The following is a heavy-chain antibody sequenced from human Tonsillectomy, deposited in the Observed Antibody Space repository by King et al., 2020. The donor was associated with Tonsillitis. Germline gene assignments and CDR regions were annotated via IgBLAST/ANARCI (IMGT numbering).Heavy chain of an antibody. CDR1: GGSISSGDYY. Sequence: QVQLQESGPGLVKPSQTLSLTCTVSGGSISSGDYYWSWIRQHPGKGLEWIGYIYYSGSTYYNPSLKSRGTISIDTSKNQFSLKLSSVTAADTAVYYCARVGYDFWSGYHLYFDYWGQGTLVTVSS. CDR2: IYYSGST. D-gene: IGHD3-3*01. CDR3: ARVGYDFWSGYHLYFDY. J-gene: IGHJ4*02. V-gene: IGHV4-31*03.